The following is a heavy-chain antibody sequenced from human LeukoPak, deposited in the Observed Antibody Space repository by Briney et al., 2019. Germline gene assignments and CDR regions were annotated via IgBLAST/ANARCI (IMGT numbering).Heavy chain of an antibody. CDR1: GGSFSGYY. V-gene: IGHV4-34*01. CDR3: ARGENDYVWGSYRGKEDYFDY. Sequence: PSETLSLTCAVYGGSFSGYYWSWVRQPPGKGLEWIGEINHSGSTNYNPSLKSRVTISVDASKNQFSLKLSSVTAADTAVYYCARGENDYVWGSYRGKEDYFDYWGQGTLVTVSS. J-gene: IGHJ4*02. CDR2: INHSGST. D-gene: IGHD3-16*02.